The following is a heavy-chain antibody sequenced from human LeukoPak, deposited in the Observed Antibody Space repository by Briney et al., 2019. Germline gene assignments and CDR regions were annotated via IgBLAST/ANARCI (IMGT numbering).Heavy chain of an antibody. Sequence: PSETLSLTCAVSGGSISSSNWWSWVRQPPRKGLAWIGEIYHSGSTNYNPSLKSRVTISVDTSKNQFSLKLSSVTAADTAVYYCARFSSSWFPAQPYYFDYWGQGTLVTVSS. CDR2: IYHSGST. V-gene: IGHV4-4*02. D-gene: IGHD6-13*01. CDR1: GGSISSSNW. J-gene: IGHJ4*02. CDR3: ARFSSSWFPAQPYYFDY.